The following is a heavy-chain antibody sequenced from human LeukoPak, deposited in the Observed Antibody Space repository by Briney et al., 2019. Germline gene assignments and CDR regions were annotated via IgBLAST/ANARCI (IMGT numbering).Heavy chain of an antibody. Sequence: GASVKISCKVSGYTFTDYYMHWVRQATGQGLEWMGWMNPNSGNTGYAQKFQGRVTMTRNTSISTAYMELSSLRSEDTAVYYCARGGYTEDYFDYWGQGTLVTVSS. V-gene: IGHV1-8*02. CDR1: GYTFTDYY. D-gene: IGHD5-24*01. CDR2: MNPNSGNT. J-gene: IGHJ4*02. CDR3: ARGGYTEDYFDY.